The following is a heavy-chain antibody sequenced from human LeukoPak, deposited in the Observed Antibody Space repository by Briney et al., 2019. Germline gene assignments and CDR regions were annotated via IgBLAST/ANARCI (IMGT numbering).Heavy chain of an antibody. CDR2: ISGSGGST. CDR1: GFTFSSYS. CDR3: AKSSRLGRMTTGYYYGMDV. V-gene: IGHV3-23*01. D-gene: IGHD4-17*01. Sequence: GGSLRLSCAASGFTFSSYSMSWVRQAPGKGLEWVSAISGSGGSTYYADSVKGRFTISRDNSKNTLYLQMNSLRAEDTAVYYCAKSSRLGRMTTGYYYGMDVWGQGTTVTVSS. J-gene: IGHJ6*02.